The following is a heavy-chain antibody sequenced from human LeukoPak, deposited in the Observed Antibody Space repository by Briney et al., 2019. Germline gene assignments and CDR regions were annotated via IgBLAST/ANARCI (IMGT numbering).Heavy chain of an antibody. CDR1: GGSISSSSYY. CDR2: IYYSGST. V-gene: IGHV4-39*07. J-gene: IGHJ4*02. Sequence: SETLSLTCTVSGGSISSSSYYWGWIRQPPGKGLEWIGSIYYSGSTYYNPSLKSRVTISVDTSKNQFSLKLSSVTAADTAVYYCARVPRSKWTGQPYYDILTGYYTNVDFDYWGQGTLVTVSS. CDR3: ARVPRSKWTGQPYYDILTGYYTNVDFDY. D-gene: IGHD3-9*01.